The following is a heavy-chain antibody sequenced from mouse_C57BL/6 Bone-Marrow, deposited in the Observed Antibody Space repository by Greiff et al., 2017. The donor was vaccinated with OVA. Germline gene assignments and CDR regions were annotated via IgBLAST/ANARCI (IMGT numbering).Heavy chain of an antibody. CDR2: IYPGSGST. CDR1: GYTFTSYW. V-gene: IGHV1-55*01. D-gene: IGHD2-4*01. J-gene: IGHJ4*01. CDR3: ARWRYDYDWAMNY. Sequence: QVQLQQPGAELVKPGASVKMSCKASGYTFTSYWITWVKQRPGQGLEWIGDIYPGSGSTNYNEKFKSKATLTVDTSSSTAYMQLRSLTSEDSAVYYCARWRYDYDWAMNYWGQGTSVTVSS.